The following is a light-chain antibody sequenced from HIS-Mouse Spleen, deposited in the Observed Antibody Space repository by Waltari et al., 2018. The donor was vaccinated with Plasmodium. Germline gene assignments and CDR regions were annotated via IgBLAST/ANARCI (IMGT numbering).Light chain of an antibody. CDR1: QSVSSSY. CDR2: GAS. CDR3: QQYGSSGT. J-gene: IGKJ1*01. V-gene: IGKV3-20*01. Sequence: EIVLTQSPGTLSLSPGERATLPCRASQSVSSSYLAWYQQKPGQAPRLLIYGASSRATGIPDRFSGSGSGTDFTLTISRLGPEDFAVYYCQQYGSSGTFGQGTKVEIK.